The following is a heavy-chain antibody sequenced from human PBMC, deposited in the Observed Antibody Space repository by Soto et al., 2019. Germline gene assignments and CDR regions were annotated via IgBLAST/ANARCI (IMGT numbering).Heavy chain of an antibody. CDR3: ATSLESITSWPRSPRGYNWFDP. Sequence: VQLVQSGAEVKKPGASVRDSCRASGYTFTSNHMHWVRQAPGQGLEWMGMITPRTGLTFYAQNSQGRAALTRDTYTNTGHMDLSGLRSEDTAVYFCATSLESITSWPRSPRGYNWFDPWGQGTLVTVSS. V-gene: IGHV1-46*01. J-gene: IGHJ5*02. CDR1: GYTFTSNH. CDR2: ITPRTGLT. D-gene: IGHD3-10*01.